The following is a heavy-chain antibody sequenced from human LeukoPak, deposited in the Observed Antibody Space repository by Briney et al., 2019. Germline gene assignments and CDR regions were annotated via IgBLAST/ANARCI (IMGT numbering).Heavy chain of an antibody. CDR1: GFTFSNYW. CDR2: IKPDGSEK. CDR3: TRDGSGWSNF. Sequence: GGSLRLSCVASGFTFSNYWMGWVRQAPGKGLEWVANIKPDGSEKFYVDSVKGRFTISRDNAKNSLYLQTNSLRVEDTAVYYCTRDGSGWSNFWGLGTPVIASS. J-gene: IGHJ4*02. D-gene: IGHD6-19*01. V-gene: IGHV3-7*01.